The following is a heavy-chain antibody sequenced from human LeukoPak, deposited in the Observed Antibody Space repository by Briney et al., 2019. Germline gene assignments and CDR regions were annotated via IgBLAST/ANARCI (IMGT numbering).Heavy chain of an antibody. D-gene: IGHD3-22*01. CDR1: GYTFPSYA. V-gene: IGHV1-18*01. CDR2: TSAYNGHT. Sequence: ASVKVSCKASGYTFPSYAITWVRQAPGQGLEGMGWTSAYNGHTSYAQMLQGRVSMTTDTATNTAYMELRRLRSDDTAVYFCARDAKYYYDSSGYAYWGQGTLVTVSS. J-gene: IGHJ4*02. CDR3: ARDAKYYYDSSGYAY.